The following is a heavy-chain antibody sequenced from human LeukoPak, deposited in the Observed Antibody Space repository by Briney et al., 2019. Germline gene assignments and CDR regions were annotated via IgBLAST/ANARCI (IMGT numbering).Heavy chain of an antibody. Sequence: GGSLRLSCAASGFTFSSNSMNWVRQAPGKGLEWVSYISSTGGTIYYADSMKGRFTISRDNAKNSLYLQMNSLRAEDTAVYYCAREGLVGATSHWGQGTLVTVSS. D-gene: IGHD1-26*01. CDR1: GFTFSSNS. CDR2: ISSTGGTI. V-gene: IGHV3-48*04. CDR3: AREGLVGATSH. J-gene: IGHJ4*02.